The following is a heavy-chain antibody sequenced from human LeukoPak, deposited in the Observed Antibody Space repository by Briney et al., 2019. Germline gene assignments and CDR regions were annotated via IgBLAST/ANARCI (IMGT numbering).Heavy chain of an antibody. CDR3: ARGPNTADY. Sequence: PSETLSLTCTVSGGFVNTFYWSWIRQSPGKGLEWLGFIYFSGSTNYNPSLTSQVTISVDTDNNQFSLQLRSVTAGDTAVYFCARGPNTADYWGQGILVTVSS. CDR1: GGFVNTFY. V-gene: IGHV4-59*02. D-gene: IGHD2-21*02. CDR2: IYFSGST. J-gene: IGHJ4*02.